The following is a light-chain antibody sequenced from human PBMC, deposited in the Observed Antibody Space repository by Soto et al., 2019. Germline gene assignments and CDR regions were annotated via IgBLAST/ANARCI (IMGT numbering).Light chain of an antibody. CDR1: SSDLGDYNY. CDR2: DVS. J-gene: IGLJ1*01. CDR3: TSYTTTGTYV. V-gene: IGLV2-14*03. Sequence: QSALTQPASVSGSPGQSITISCTGASSDLGDYNYVSWYQQHPGKAPKLMIYDVSSRPSGVSDRSSGSKSGNTASLTISGLQAEDEADYYCTSYTTTGTYVFATGTKVTVL.